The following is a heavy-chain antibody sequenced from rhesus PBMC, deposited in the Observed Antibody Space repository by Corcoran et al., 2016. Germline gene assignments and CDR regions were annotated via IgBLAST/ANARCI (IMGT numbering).Heavy chain of an antibody. D-gene: IGHD6-25*01. CDR1: GFTFSSYW. CDR2: INSGGGST. CDR3: AKEWGYSGSDY. J-gene: IGHJ4*01. Sequence: EVQLVESGGGLAKPGGSLRLSCAASGFTFSSYWMNWVRQAPGKGLEWVSAINSGGGSTYYADSVKGRFTIPRDNSKTTLSLQMNSLRAEDTAVYYCAKEWGYSGSDYWGQGVLVTVSS. V-gene: IGHV3S25*01.